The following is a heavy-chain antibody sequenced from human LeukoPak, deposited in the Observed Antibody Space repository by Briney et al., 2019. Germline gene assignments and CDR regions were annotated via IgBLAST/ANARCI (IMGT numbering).Heavy chain of an antibody. Sequence: PSETLSLTRAVYGGSFSGYYWSWIRQPPGKGLEWIGEINHSGSTNYNPSLKSRVTISVDTSKNQFSLKLSSVTAADTAVYYCARAPIVVVVAATKRDAFDIWGQGTMVTVSS. CDR1: GGSFSGYY. J-gene: IGHJ3*02. V-gene: IGHV4-34*01. D-gene: IGHD2-15*01. CDR2: INHSGST. CDR3: ARAPIVVVVAATKRDAFDI.